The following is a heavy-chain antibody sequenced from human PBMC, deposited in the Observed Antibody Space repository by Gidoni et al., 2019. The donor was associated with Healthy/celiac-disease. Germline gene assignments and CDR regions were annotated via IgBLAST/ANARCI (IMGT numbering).Heavy chain of an antibody. CDR3: ARSASGGFARTQGFDP. CDR1: GGTFSIYA. J-gene: IGHJ5*02. CDR2: IIPIFGTA. V-gene: IGHV1-69*01. D-gene: IGHD3-10*01. Sequence: QVQLVQSGVEVKKPGSSVKVSCKASGGTFSIYAISWVRQAPGQGREGMGGIIPIFGTANYAQKFQSRVTITADESTSTAYMELSSLGSEDTAVYYCARSASGGFARTQGFDPWGQGTLVTVSS.